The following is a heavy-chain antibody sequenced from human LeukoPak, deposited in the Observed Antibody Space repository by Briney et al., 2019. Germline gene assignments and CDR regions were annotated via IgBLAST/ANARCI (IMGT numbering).Heavy chain of an antibody. J-gene: IGHJ3*02. D-gene: IGHD2-15*01. V-gene: IGHV3-74*01. CDR1: GFTFSSYA. CDR3: ARDPRYCSGGSCSPDAFDI. Sequence: GGSLRLSCAASGFTFSSYAMSWVRQAPGKGLVWVSRINTDGSSTSYADSVKGRFTISRDNAKNTLYLQMNSLRAEDTALYYCARDPRYCSGGSCSPDAFDIWGQGTMVTVSS. CDR2: INTDGSST.